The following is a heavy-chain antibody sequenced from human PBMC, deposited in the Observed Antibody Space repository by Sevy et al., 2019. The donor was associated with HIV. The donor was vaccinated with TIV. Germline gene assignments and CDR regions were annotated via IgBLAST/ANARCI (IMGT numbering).Heavy chain of an antibody. J-gene: IGHJ6*02. Sequence: GGSLRLSCVASGFTFSSYSMNWVRQAPGKGLEWVSSISSSSSYIYYADSVKGRFTISRDNAKNSLYLQMNSLRAEDTAVYYCARDQPTPYYDFWSGYGSYYYYGMDVWGQWTTVTDSS. CDR3: ARDQPTPYYDFWSGYGSYYYYGMDV. V-gene: IGHV3-21*01. CDR2: ISSSSSYI. D-gene: IGHD3-3*01. CDR1: GFTFSSYS.